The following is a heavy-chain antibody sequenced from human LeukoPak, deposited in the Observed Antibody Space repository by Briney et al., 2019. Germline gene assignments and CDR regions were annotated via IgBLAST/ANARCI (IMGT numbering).Heavy chain of an antibody. Sequence: ASVKVSCKASGYTFTGYYMHWVRQAPGQGLEWMGIINPSGGSTSYAQKFQGRVTMTRDTSTSTVYMELSSLRSEDTAVYYCAREGNFHGSGSRRHDYWGQGTLVTVSS. CDR2: INPSGGST. CDR3: AREGNFHGSGSRRHDY. V-gene: IGHV1-46*01. CDR1: GYTFTGYY. J-gene: IGHJ4*02. D-gene: IGHD3-10*01.